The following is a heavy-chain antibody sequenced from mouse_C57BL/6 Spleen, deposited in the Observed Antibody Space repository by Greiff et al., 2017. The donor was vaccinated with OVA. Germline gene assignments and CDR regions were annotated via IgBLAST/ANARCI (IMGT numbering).Heavy chain of an antibody. D-gene: IGHD2-4*01. CDR2: IYPGSGNT. CDR3: ARWDYDYDWFAY. CDR1: GYTFTDYY. V-gene: IGHV1-76*01. J-gene: IGHJ3*01. Sequence: VQLQQSGAELVRPGASVKLSCKASGYTFTDYYINWVKQRPGQGLEWIARIYPGSGNTYYNEKFKGKATLTAEKSSSTAYMQLSSLTSEDSAVYFCARWDYDYDWFAYWGQGTLVTVSA.